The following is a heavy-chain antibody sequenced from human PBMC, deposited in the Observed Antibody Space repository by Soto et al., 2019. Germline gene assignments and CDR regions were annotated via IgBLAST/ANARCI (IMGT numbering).Heavy chain of an antibody. Sequence: QVTLKESGPVLVKPTETLTLTCTVSGFAISSYAMGVSWFRQSPGKALEWLAFIFSYVDKSSATSLKTKLTLSLDTTTGQAVLSMANTEPMDTGTYFCARKRGDDFRRYRLPGLGRDYHDHWGQGTPVPVSS. CDR1: GFAISSYAMG. J-gene: IGHJ5*02. CDR2: IFSYVDK. V-gene: IGHV2-26*01. CDR3: ARKRGDDFRRYRLPGLGRDYHDH. D-gene: IGHD4-17*01.